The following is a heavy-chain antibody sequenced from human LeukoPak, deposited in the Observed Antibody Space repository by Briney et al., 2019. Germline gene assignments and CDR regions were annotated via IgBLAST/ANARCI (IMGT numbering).Heavy chain of an antibody. J-gene: IGHJ4*02. D-gene: IGHD3-10*01. CDR1: GGSFSGYY. CDR2: INHSGST. Sequence: PSETLSLTCAVYGGSFSGYYWSWIRQPPGKGLEWIGEINHSGSTNYNPSLKSRVTISVDTSKNQFSLKLSSVTAADTAVYYCAKDGSGDSPYLWSQGTLVTVSS. V-gene: IGHV4-34*01. CDR3: AKDGSGDSPYL.